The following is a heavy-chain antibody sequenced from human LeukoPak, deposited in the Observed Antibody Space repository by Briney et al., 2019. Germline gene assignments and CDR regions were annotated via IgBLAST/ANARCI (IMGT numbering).Heavy chain of an antibody. Sequence: QSGASLRLSCAASGFSFSNYAMSWVRQVPGKGLEWVSAISGRDDSTYYADSVKGRFTISRDTSKNTLYLQMNSLRAEDTAVYYCAKWGDYDVLTGYYDSDYWGQGTLVTVSS. CDR3: AKWGDYDVLTGYYDSDY. CDR1: GFSFSNYA. J-gene: IGHJ4*02. V-gene: IGHV3-23*01. CDR2: ISGRDDST. D-gene: IGHD3-9*01.